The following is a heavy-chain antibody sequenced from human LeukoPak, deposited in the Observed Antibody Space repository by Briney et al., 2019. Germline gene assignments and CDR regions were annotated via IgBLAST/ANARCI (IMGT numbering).Heavy chain of an antibody. J-gene: IGHJ4*02. CDR3: AKDRDWQYGSEASHFDY. CDR2: ISSRGGTI. V-gene: IGHV3-11*01. Sequence: PGGSLRLSCAASGFTFTDYYMSWIRQAPGKGLEWVSYISSRGGTIYYADSVKGRFTISRDNAKNSLYLQMNSLRAEDTALYYCAKDRDWQYGSEASHFDYWGQGTLVTVSS. D-gene: IGHD2-2*01. CDR1: GFTFTDYY.